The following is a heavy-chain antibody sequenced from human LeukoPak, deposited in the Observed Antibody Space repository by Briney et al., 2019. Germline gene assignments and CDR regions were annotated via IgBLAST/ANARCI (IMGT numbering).Heavy chain of an antibody. V-gene: IGHV4-61*05. CDR1: GGSISSSSYY. Sequence: PSETLSLTCTVSGGSISSSSYYWGWIHQPPGKGLEWIGYIYTSGSTNYNPSLKSRVTISVDTSKNQFSLKLSSVTAADTAVYYCARHGRGIQLWLEYWGQGTLVTVSS. D-gene: IGHD5-18*01. CDR2: IYTSGST. J-gene: IGHJ4*02. CDR3: ARHGRGIQLWLEY.